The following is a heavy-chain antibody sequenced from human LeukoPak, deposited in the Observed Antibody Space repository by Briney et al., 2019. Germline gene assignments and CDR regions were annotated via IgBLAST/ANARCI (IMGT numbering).Heavy chain of an antibody. V-gene: IGHV1-2*02. CDR1: GYTFTGYY. CDR2: INPNSGGT. D-gene: IGHD6-13*01. Sequence: SVKVSCKASGYTFTGYYTHLLRQAPRQALEWMGWINPNSGGTNYAQKCQGRVIMNRDTSISTAYMELSRLRSDDTAVYYCARGGIAAAGDYYYYGMDVWGQGTTVTVSS. CDR3: ARGGIAAAGDYYYYGMDV. J-gene: IGHJ6*02.